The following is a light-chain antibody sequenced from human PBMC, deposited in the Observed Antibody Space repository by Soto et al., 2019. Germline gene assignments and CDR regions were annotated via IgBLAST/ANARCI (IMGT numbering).Light chain of an antibody. V-gene: IGKV1-5*03. Sequence: DIQMTQSPSTLSGSVGDRVTITCRASQTISSWLAWYQQKPGKAPKLLIYKASTLKSGVPSRFSVSGSGTEFTLTISSLQPDDFATDYCQHYNSYSEAFGQGTKVELK. CDR1: QTISSW. J-gene: IGKJ1*01. CDR2: KAS. CDR3: QHYNSYSEA.